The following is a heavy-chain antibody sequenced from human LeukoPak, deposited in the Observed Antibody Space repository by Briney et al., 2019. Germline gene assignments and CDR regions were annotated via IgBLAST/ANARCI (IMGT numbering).Heavy chain of an antibody. J-gene: IGHJ4*02. CDR2: IYHSGST. Sequence: SETLSLTCAVSGYSISSGHYWGWIRQPPGKGLEWIGSIYHSGSTYYNPSLKSRVTISVDTSENQFSLKLSSVTAAGTALYYCARVLDSNTSFDYWGQGTLVSVSS. D-gene: IGHD3-9*01. CDR3: ARVLDSNTSFDY. CDR1: GYSISSGHY. V-gene: IGHV4-38-2*01.